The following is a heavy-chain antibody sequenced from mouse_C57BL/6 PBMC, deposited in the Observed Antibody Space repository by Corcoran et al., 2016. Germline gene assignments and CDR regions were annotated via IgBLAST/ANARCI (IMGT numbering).Heavy chain of an antibody. J-gene: IGHJ4*01. CDR1: GYTFTTYG. D-gene: IGHD1-1*01. V-gene: IGHV9-3*01. Sequence: QIQLVQSGPELKKPGETVKISCKASGYTFTTYGMSWVKQAPGKGLKWMGWINTYSGVPTYADDFKGRFAFSLETSASTAYLQINNLKNEDTATYFCARGITTVVAPYYWGQGTSVTVSS. CDR2: INTYSGVP. CDR3: ARGITTVVAPYY.